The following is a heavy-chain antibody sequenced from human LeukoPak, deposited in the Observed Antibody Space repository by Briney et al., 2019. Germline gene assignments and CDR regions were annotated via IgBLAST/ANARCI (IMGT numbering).Heavy chain of an antibody. CDR3: ARDLGYGSGSYYGY. D-gene: IGHD3-10*01. V-gene: IGHV3-7*03. J-gene: IGHJ4*02. CDR2: IKQDGSEK. Sequence: GGSLRLSCAASGFTFSSYWMNWARQAPGKGLEWVANIKQDGSEKYYVDSVKGRFTISRDNAKNSLYLQMNSLRAEDTAVYYCARDLGYGSGSYYGYWGQGTLVTVSS. CDR1: GFTFSSYW.